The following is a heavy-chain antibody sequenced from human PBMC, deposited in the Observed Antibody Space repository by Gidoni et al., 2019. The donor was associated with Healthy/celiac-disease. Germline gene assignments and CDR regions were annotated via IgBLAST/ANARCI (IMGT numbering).Heavy chain of an antibody. CDR2: IYSGGST. D-gene: IGHD2-2*01. CDR3: ARDCSSTSCLFDY. Sequence: EVQLVESGGGLVQRGGSVRLSCAASGFTVSSNYMSWVRQAPGKGLEWVSVIYSGGSTYYADSVKGRFTISRDNSKNTLYLQMNSLRAEDTAVYYCARDCSSTSCLFDYWGQGTLVTVSS. CDR1: GFTVSSNY. V-gene: IGHV3-66*02. J-gene: IGHJ4*02.